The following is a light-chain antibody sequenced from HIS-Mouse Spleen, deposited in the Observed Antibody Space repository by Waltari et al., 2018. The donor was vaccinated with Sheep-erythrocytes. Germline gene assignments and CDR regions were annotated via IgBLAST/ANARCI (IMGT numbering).Light chain of an antibody. CDR1: SRDRGRYTL. V-gene: IGLV2-23*01. Sequence: QSALTQPASVSGSPGQSISISCTCTSRDRGRYTLFPWYQQHPGKSPKLMIYAGSKRPSGVSNRFSGSKSGNTASLTISGLQAEDEADYYCCSYAGSSTPWVFGGGTKLTVL. CDR2: AGS. J-gene: IGLJ3*02. CDR3: CSYAGSSTPWV.